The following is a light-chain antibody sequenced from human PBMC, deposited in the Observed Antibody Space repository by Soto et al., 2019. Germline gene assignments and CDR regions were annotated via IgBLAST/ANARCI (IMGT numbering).Light chain of an antibody. CDR3: QQYNNWPLT. Sequence: EIMMTQSPATLSVSPGERATLSCRASQSVSINLAWYQQKPDQVPRLLIYGASSMATGIPARFSGSGSGTDFTLTISSLQSEDFAVYYCQQYNNWPLTFGGGTKVEI. CDR2: GAS. V-gene: IGKV3-15*01. J-gene: IGKJ4*01. CDR1: QSVSIN.